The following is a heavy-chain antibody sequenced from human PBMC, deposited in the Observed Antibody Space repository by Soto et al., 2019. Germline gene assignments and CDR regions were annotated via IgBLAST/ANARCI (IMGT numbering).Heavy chain of an antibody. CDR2: IIPIFGTA. Sequence: GASVKVSCKVSGGTFSSYAISWVRQAPGQGLEWMGGIIPIFGTANYAQKFQGRVTITADKSTSTAYMELSSLRSEDTAVYYCAREEXRLIAARPSDYYYGMDVWGQGTTVTVSS. J-gene: IGHJ6*02. V-gene: IGHV1-69*06. CDR3: AREEXRLIAARPSDYYYGMDV. CDR1: GGTFSSYA. D-gene: IGHD6-6*01.